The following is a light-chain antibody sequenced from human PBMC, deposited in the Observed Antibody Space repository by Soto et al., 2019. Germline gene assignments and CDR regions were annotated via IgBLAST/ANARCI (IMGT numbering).Light chain of an antibody. V-gene: IGKV3-20*01. CDR1: QSVSSSY. CDR2: GAS. J-gene: IGKJ5*01. CDR3: QQYGSSPPTT. Sequence: IVLTQSPGTLSFSSGERATLSCRASQSVSSSYLAWYQQKPGQAPRLLLYGASSRATGIPDRFSGSGSGTDFTLTISRLEPEDFAVYYCQQYGSSPPTTFGQGTRLEIK.